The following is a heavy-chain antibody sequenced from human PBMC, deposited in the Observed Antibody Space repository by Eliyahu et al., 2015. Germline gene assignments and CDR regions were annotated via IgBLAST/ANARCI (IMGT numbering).Heavy chain of an antibody. Sequence: EVQLVESGGGLVQPGGSLRLSCAASGFTFSTYWMHWVRQAPGKGLVWVSRINSGGSSTRYADSVKGRFTISRDNAKNTLYLQMNSLRAEDTAVYYCVRGHRSSSPDTLFDYWGQGTVVTVSS. CDR2: INSGGSST. CDR3: VRGHRSSSPDTLFDY. J-gene: IGHJ4*02. V-gene: IGHV3-74*01. D-gene: IGHD6-6*01. CDR1: GFTFSTYW.